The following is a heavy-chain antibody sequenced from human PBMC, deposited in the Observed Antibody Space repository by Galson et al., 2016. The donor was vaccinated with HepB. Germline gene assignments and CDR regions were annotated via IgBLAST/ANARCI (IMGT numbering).Heavy chain of an antibody. D-gene: IGHD6-19*01. CDR2: IIPGGGT. CDR3: ARGGYDSSGWYDAFDI. J-gene: IGHJ3*02. CDR1: GYTFTNYY. V-gene: IGHV1-46*01. Sequence: SVKVSCKASGYTFTNYYLHWVRQAPGQGLEWVGVIIPGGGTSYAQRLQGRVNLTRDTPTNTVYMDLSSLRSEDTAVYYCARGGYDSSGWYDAFDIWGQGTMVTVSS.